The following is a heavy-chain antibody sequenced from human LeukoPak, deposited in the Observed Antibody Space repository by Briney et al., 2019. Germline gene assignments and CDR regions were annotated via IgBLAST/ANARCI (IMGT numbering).Heavy chain of an antibody. Sequence: ASVKVSCKASGYTFTGYYMHWVRQVPGQGLEWMGWINPNSGGTNYAQKFQGRVTMTRDTSISTAYMELSRLRSDDTAVYYCAREEGAGKLEFYYLDYWGQGTLVTVSS. CDR1: GYTFTGYY. CDR3: AREEGAGKLEFYYLDY. CDR2: INPNSGGT. J-gene: IGHJ4*02. V-gene: IGHV1-2*02. D-gene: IGHD1-1*01.